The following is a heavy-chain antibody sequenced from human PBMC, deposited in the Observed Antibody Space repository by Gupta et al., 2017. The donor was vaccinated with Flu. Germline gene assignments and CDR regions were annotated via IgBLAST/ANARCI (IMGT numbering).Heavy chain of an antibody. Sequence: QVQLVPPGAEVKKPGASVKVSCQASGYTLTRYVINWVRQATGQGLEWMGWINPNSGNTGYAQKFQGRVTMTRNTSISTAYMELSSLGSEDTAVYYCARGTEWVEGAFDIWGQGTMVTVAS. CDR1: GYTLTRYV. CDR3: ARGTEWVEGAFDI. D-gene: IGHD6-19*01. J-gene: IGHJ3*02. V-gene: IGHV1-8*01. CDR2: INPNSGNT.